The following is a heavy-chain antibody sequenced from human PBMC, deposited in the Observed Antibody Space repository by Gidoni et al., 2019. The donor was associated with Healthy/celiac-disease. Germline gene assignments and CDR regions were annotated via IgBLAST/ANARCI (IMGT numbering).Heavy chain of an antibody. D-gene: IGHD3-10*01. J-gene: IGHJ4*02. CDR2: IWYDGINK. CDR3: ARDLSRYGCYVDY. Sequence: QVQLGESGGGVVQPGRARRLACAASGGTVSSYGMNWVRQAPGTGLGWVAVIWYDGINKYYASSVKGRFTISRDNSKNTLYLQMNSLRAEDTAVYSCARDLSRYGCYVDYWGQGTLVTVSS. CDR1: GGTVSSYG. V-gene: IGHV3-33*01.